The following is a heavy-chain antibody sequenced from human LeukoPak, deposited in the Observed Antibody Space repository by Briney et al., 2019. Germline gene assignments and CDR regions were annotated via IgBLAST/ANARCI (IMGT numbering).Heavy chain of an antibody. V-gene: IGHV3-23*01. D-gene: IGHD1-26*01. Sequence: GGSLRLSCAASGFIFGAYDMSWVRQAPGKGLEWVSGISGSGTGGRTYYADSVKGRFTISRDNSKNTLYLQMNSLRAEDTAVYYCAKAGSIRFDYWGQGTLVTVSS. J-gene: IGHJ4*02. CDR1: GFIFGAYD. CDR3: AKAGSIRFDY. CDR2: ISGSGTGGRT.